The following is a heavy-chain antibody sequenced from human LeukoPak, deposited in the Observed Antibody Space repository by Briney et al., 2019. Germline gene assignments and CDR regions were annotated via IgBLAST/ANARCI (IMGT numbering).Heavy chain of an antibody. CDR2: ISGSGDSK. J-gene: IGHJ4*02. CDR1: GFTFNNFV. CDR3: VKDVAVAGTYYFDY. D-gene: IGHD6-19*01. Sequence: PGGSLRLSCAASGFTFNNFVMNWVRQAPGKGLQWVSVISGSGDSKVYAESVKGRITISRDNSKNTLYLQMDSLRAEDTAVYYCVKDVAVAGTYYFDYWGQGTLVTVSS. V-gene: IGHV3-23*01.